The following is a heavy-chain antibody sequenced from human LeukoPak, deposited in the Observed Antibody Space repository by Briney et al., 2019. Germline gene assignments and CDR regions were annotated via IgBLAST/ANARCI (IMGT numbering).Heavy chain of an antibody. J-gene: IGHJ6*03. CDR3: ARTRASIVRAYYYYMDV. V-gene: IGHV4-4*07. Sequence: SETLSLTCTVSGGSISSYYWSWIRQPAGKGLEWVGRIYTSGSTNYNPSLKSRVTISVDTSKNQFSLKLSSVTAADTAVYYCARTRASIVRAYYYYMDVWGKGTTVTVSS. CDR1: GGSISSYY. CDR2: IYTSGST. D-gene: IGHD2-15*01.